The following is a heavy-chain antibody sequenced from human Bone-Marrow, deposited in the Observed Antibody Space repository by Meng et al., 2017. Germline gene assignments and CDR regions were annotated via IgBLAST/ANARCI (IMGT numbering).Heavy chain of an antibody. Sequence: GESLKISCAASGFTFDDYGMSWVRQVPGKGLEWVSRINWNGGRTAYTDSVKGRFTISRDSAKNSLYLQMNSPRDEDTAFYYCARDRSGYSYGSEFAYWGQGTLVTVSS. V-gene: IGHV3-20*04. CDR1: GFTFDDYG. CDR2: INWNGGRT. J-gene: IGHJ4*02. CDR3: ARDRSGYSYGSEFAY. D-gene: IGHD5-18*01.